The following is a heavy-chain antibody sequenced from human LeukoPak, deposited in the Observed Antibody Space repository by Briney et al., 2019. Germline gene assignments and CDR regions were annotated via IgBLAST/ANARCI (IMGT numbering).Heavy chain of an antibody. CDR2: INPNSGGT. CDR3: ARVSRTSDAFDI. V-gene: IGHV1-2*02. Sequence: ASVKVSCKASGYTFTGYYMHWVRQAPGQGLEWMGWINPNSGGTNYAQKFQGRVTMTRDTSISTAYMELSRLRSEDTAVYYCARVSRTSDAFDIWGQGTMVTVSS. CDR1: GYTFTGYY. J-gene: IGHJ3*02. D-gene: IGHD1/OR15-1a*01.